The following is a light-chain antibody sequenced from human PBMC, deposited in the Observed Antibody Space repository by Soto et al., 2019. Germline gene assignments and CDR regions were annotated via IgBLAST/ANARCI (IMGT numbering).Light chain of an antibody. CDR1: QTIRGL. J-gene: IGKJ1*01. CDR3: QQYGDSVTWT. CDR2: DTS. V-gene: IGKV3-11*01. Sequence: IVLAYSRSAVCLAPDECATLSSTASQTIRGLLAWYQHRPGQAPRLLIYDTSNRATGIPARFSGSGSGTDFTLTISRLEPEDFAVYYCQQYGDSVTWTFGQGTKVDIK.